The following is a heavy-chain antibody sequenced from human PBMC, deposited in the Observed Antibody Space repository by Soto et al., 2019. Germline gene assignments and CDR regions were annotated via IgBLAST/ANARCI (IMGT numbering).Heavy chain of an antibody. CDR1: GFMFTSYW. V-gene: IGHV3-7*01. J-gene: IGHJ4*02. Sequence: VQLVDSGGGLVQPGGSLRLSCAASGFMFTSYWMTWVRQAPGRGLEWVASIKQDGSEKYYVDSVKGRFTISRDNAKNLLYLQMNRLRAEYSVMYYCARDFRHAFCSGYYGGGMVHYWGQGTLVTASS. CDR2: IKQDGSEK. D-gene: IGHD3-3*01. CDR3: ARDFRHAFCSGYYGGGMVHY.